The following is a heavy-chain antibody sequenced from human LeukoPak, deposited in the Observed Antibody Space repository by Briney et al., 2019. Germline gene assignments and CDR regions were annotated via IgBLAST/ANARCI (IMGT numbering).Heavy chain of an antibody. V-gene: IGHV3-23*01. Sequence: GGSLRLSCEASGFTFSSYVMAWVRQAPEKGLEWVAGITGNSDITDYADSVKGRFTISRDNSENTLYLQMNSLMAVDTAIYYCAKKIPGTYPFDYWGRGTLVTVSS. CDR1: GFTFSSYV. CDR2: ITGNSDIT. D-gene: IGHD1-26*01. CDR3: AKKIPGTYPFDY. J-gene: IGHJ4*02.